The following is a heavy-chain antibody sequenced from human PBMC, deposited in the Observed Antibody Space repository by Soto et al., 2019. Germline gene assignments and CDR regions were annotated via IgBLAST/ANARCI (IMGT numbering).Heavy chain of an antibody. Sequence: LXLACTVSAGSISSYYWNWIRQPPVKGLEWIGYIYSSGYTNYNPSLKTRVTMSVDTSKNQFSLELSSASAAGTAVYYCARGASNDRSFGFDYWGQGTQVTVSS. V-gene: IGHV4-59*01. CDR2: IYSSGYT. CDR1: AGSISSYY. CDR3: ARGASNDRSFGFDY. D-gene: IGHD3-22*01. J-gene: IGHJ4*02.